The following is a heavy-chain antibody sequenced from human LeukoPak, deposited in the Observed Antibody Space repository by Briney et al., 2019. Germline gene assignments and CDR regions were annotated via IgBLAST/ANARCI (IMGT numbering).Heavy chain of an antibody. J-gene: IGHJ6*02. CDR2: INHSGST. Sequence: SETLSLTCAVYGGSFSGYYWSWIRQPPGKGLEWIGEINHSGSTNYNPSLKSRVTISVDTSKNQFSLKLSSVTAADTAVYYCARVGRYCSSTSCPRGYYYGMDVWGQGTTVTVSS. CDR1: GGSFSGYY. V-gene: IGHV4-34*01. CDR3: ARVGRYCSSTSCPRGYYYGMDV. D-gene: IGHD2-2*01.